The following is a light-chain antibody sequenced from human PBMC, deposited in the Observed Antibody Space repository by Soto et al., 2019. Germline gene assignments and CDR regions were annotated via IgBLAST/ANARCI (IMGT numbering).Light chain of an antibody. J-gene: IGKJ1*01. Sequence: EVVMTQSPATLSVSPGERATLSCRASQSVSSYLAWYQQKPGQAPRLLIYGASSRATGIPDRFSGSGSGTDFTLTISRLEPEDFAVYYCQQYGSSPRTFGQGTKVDNK. CDR2: GAS. CDR3: QQYGSSPRT. CDR1: QSVSSY. V-gene: IGKV3-20*01.